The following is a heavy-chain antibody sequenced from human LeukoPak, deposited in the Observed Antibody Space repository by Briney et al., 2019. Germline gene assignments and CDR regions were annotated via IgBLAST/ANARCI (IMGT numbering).Heavy chain of an antibody. V-gene: IGHV3-48*02. D-gene: IGHD1-26*01. J-gene: IGHJ4*02. CDR3: ASSGSYRFDY. CDR1: GFTFSSYA. CDR2: ITASGTAM. Sequence: GGSLRLSCAASGFTFSSYAMSWVRQAPGKGLEWVSHITASGTAMFYADSVKGRFTISRDYAKNSLYLQMNSLRDEDTAVYYCASSGSYRFDYWGQGTLVTVSS.